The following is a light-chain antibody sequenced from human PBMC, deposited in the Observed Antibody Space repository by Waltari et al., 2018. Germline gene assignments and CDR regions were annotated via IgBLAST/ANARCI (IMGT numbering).Light chain of an antibody. CDR2: GKH. CDR1: SLRSYY. Sequence: SSELTQDPAVSVALGQTVRITCQGDSLRSYYASWYQQKPGQAPVLVNYGKHNRPSGIPDRFSGSSSGNTAALTITGAQAEEEADYYCNSRDSSGNHVVFGGGTKLTVL. J-gene: IGLJ2*01. CDR3: NSRDSSGNHVV. V-gene: IGLV3-19*01.